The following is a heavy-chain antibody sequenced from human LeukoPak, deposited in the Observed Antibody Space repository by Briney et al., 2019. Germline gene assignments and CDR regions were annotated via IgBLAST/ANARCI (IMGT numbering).Heavy chain of an antibody. CDR2: ISGSGGST. CDR1: GFTVSSNY. Sequence: GGSLRLSCVASGFTVSSNYMSWVRQAPGKGLEWVSAISGSGGSTYYADSVKGRFTISRDNSKNTLYLQMNSLRAEDTAVYYCAKGDVVGFGELSGLDAFDIWGQGTMVTVSS. V-gene: IGHV3-23*01. J-gene: IGHJ3*02. CDR3: AKGDVVGFGELSGLDAFDI. D-gene: IGHD3-10*01.